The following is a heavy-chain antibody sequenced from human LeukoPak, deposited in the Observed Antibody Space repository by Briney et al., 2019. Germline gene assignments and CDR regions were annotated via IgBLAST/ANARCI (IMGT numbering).Heavy chain of an antibody. CDR2: IYYSGST. D-gene: IGHD2-2*01. CDR3: ARNDCSSTSCYVGY. V-gene: IGHV4-59*01. CDR1: GGSISSYY. J-gene: IGHJ4*02. Sequence: SETLSLTCTVYGGSISSYYWSWIRQPPGKGLEWIGYIYYSGSTNYNPTLKSRVTISVDTSKNQFSLKLSSVTAADTAVYYCARNDCSSTSCYVGYWGQGTLVTVSS.